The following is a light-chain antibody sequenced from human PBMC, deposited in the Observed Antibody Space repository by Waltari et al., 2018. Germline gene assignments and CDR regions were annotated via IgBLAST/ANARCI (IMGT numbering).Light chain of an antibody. J-gene: IGKJ2*01. CDR1: QTVETY. CDR2: DAS. CDR3: QQRSNWPYT. V-gene: IGKV3-11*01. Sequence: EIVLTQSPATRSLSPGERATLPCRASQTVETYLAWYQQKPGQAPRPLLFDASSRATGIPAKFSGSGSGTDFTLTVTNLEPEDFAVYYCQQRSNWPYTFGQGTRVEIK.